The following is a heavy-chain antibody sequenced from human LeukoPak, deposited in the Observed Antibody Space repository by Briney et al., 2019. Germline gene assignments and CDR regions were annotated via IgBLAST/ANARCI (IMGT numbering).Heavy chain of an antibody. D-gene: IGHD5-12*01. V-gene: IGHV4-59*01. J-gene: IGHJ5*02. CDR1: GGSINNYY. CDR2: IYYSGST. Sequence: SETLSLTSTVSGGSINNYYWSWLRQPPGKGLEWIGYIYYSGSTNYSPSLKSRVTISVDTSKNQLSLNLISVTTADTALYYCARSYSGYDFFWFDPWGQGTLVTVSS. CDR3: ARSYSGYDFFWFDP.